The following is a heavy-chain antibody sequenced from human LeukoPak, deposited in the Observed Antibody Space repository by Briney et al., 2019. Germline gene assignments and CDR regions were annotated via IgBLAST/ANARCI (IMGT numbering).Heavy chain of an antibody. J-gene: IGHJ4*02. Sequence: KPGGSLRLSCAASGFTFSSYSMNWVRQAPGKGLEWVSSISSSSSYIYYADSVKGRFTISRDNAKNSLYLQMNSLRAEDTAVYYCARWSSSSGWYYFDYWGQGTLVTVSS. CDR3: ARWSSSSGWYYFDY. V-gene: IGHV3-21*01. CDR2: ISSSSSYI. D-gene: IGHD6-19*01. CDR1: GFTFSSYS.